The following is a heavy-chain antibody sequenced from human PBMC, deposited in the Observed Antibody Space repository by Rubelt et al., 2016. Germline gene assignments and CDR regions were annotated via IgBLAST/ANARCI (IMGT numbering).Heavy chain of an antibody. CDR1: GFTFSSYS. J-gene: IGHJ4*02. V-gene: IGHV3-48*01. CDR3: ASRPYDFWSVPFDY. CDR2: ISRSSGTI. D-gene: IGHD3-3*01. Sequence: ASGFTFSSYSMNWVRQASGKGLEWLSYISRSSGTIYYADSVKGRFSIASDNAKNSLYLQMNSLRAEDTALYYCASRPYDFWSVPFDYWGQGTLVTVSS.